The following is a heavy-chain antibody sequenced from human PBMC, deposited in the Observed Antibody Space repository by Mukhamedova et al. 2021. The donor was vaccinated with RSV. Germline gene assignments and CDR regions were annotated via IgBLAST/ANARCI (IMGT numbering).Heavy chain of an antibody. V-gene: IGHV4-39*02. Sequence: LKSRVTISVDTSKNQFSLKLSSVTAADTAVYYCARELRAHAEYFQHWGQGTLVTVSS. J-gene: IGHJ1*01. CDR3: ARELRAHAEYFQH.